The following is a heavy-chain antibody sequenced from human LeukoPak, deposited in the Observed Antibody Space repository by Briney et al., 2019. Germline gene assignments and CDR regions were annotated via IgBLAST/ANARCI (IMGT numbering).Heavy chain of an antibody. Sequence: SETLSLTCAVYGGSFSGYYWSWIRQPPGRGLEWIGEINHSGSTNYNPSLKSRVTISVDTSKNQFSLKLSSVTAADTAVYYCATSSYYGSGSGDYWGQGTLVTVSS. D-gene: IGHD3-10*01. V-gene: IGHV4-34*01. CDR3: ATSSYYGSGSGDY. CDR2: INHSGST. J-gene: IGHJ4*02. CDR1: GGSFSGYY.